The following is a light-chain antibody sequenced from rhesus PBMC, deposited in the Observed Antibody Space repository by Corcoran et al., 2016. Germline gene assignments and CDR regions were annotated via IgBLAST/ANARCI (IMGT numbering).Light chain of an antibody. CDR3: ASYGGSNTYI. CDR2: EVS. V-gene: IGLV2-32*02. Sequence: QAALTQARSVSGSPGQSVTISCTGASSDIGTYNSVSWYQQHPGTAPKLIIYEVSQRPSGVSDRFSASKSANTASLTISGLQAVDEADYSCASYGGSNTYIFGVGTRLTVL. CDR1: SSDIGTYNS. J-gene: IGLJ1*01.